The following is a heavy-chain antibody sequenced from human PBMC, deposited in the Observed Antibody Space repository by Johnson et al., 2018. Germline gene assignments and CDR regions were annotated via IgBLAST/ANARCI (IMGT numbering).Heavy chain of an antibody. J-gene: IGHJ3*01. Sequence: QVQLGQSGGGVVQPGRSLRLSCAASGFTFSSYGMHWVRQAPGKGLEWVAVIWYDGSNKYYADSVKGRFTFSRDNSKNTLYLQMHSLRAEETAVSYCAKDLAGYGAFDFWGQGTMVTVSS. V-gene: IGHV3-30*18. CDR1: GFTFSSYG. D-gene: IGHD3-9*01. CDR2: IWYDGSNK. CDR3: AKDLAGYGAFDF.